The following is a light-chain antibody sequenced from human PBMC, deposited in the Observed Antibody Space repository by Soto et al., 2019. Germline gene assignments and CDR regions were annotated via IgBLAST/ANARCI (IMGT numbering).Light chain of an antibody. CDR2: GAS. CDR3: QQYSIWRT. CDR1: ESVSTN. V-gene: IGKV3-15*01. Sequence: IEITQSPATLSLAPGERVTRCCRASESVSTNLAWYQQKAGQAPRLLIYGASTRATGIPARFSGSGSGTEFTLTISSLQSEDFAVYYCQQYSIWRTFGQGTKVDI. J-gene: IGKJ1*01.